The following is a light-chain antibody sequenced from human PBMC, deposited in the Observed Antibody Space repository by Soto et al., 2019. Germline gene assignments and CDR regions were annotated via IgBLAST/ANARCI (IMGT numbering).Light chain of an antibody. CDR2: NAS. V-gene: IGKV1-39*01. J-gene: IGKJ4*01. CDR3: QQSHSSPLS. Sequence: IQMTQSPSSLSASVGDRVTITCRASQSISRNLNWYQQKPGKAPELLIYNASNFQSGVPSRFSGSGSGTDFALTISSLQPEDSAVYYCQQSHSSPLSFGGGTKVEFK. CDR1: QSISRN.